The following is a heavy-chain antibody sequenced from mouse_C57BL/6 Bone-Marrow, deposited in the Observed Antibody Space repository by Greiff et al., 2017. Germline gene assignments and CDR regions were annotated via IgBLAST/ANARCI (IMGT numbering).Heavy chain of an antibody. CDR3: AIIYYYGSSYEDY. CDR1: GYTFTSYW. J-gene: IGHJ2*01. V-gene: IGHV1-61*01. Sequence: QVQLQQPGAELVRPGSSVKLSCKASGYTFTSYWMDWVKQRPGQGLEWIGNIYPSDSETHYNQKFKDKATLTVDKSSSTAYMQLSSLISEDSAVYYCAIIYYYGSSYEDYWGQGTTLTVSS. D-gene: IGHD1-1*01. CDR2: IYPSDSET.